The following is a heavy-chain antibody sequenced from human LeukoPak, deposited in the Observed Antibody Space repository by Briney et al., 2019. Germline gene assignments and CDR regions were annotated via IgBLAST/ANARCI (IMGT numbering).Heavy chain of an antibody. J-gene: IGHJ4*02. CDR1: GGSVSSYY. CDR3: ARGMQDFWSGYYIDY. D-gene: IGHD3-3*01. Sequence: SETLSLTCTVSGGSVSSYYWSWIRQPPGKGLEWIGYIYYSGSTNYNPSLKSRVTISVDTSKNQFSLKLSSVTAADTAVYYCARGMQDFWSGYYIDYWGQGTLVTVSS. V-gene: IGHV4-59*02. CDR2: IYYSGST.